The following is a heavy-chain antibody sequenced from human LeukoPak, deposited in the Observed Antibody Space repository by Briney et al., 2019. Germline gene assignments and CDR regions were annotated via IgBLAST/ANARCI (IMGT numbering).Heavy chain of an antibody. J-gene: IGHJ4*02. D-gene: IGHD6-13*01. CDR3: ARAAAAGTPPPARFDY. CDR2: INPSGGST. Sequence: ASVKVSCKASGYTFTSYYMHWVRQAPGQGLEWMGLINPSGGSTSYAQKFQGRVTMTRDMSTSTVYMELSSLRSEDTAVYYCARAAAAGTPPPARFDYWGQGTLVTVSS. CDR1: GYTFTSYY. V-gene: IGHV1-46*01.